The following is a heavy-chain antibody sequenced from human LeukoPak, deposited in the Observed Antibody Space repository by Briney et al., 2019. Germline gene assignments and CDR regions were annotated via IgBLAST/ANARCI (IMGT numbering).Heavy chain of an antibody. V-gene: IGHV4-4*09. D-gene: IGHD3-10*01. CDR1: NGSISSYH. CDR2: ILTSGTT. CDR3: ARLRVSGSSRCYFDY. J-gene: IGHJ4*02. Sequence: PSETLSLTCTVSNGSISSYHWSWVRQPPGKGLEWIGYILTSGTTNYNPPLMSRLTIPVHTSKTQFPLKLSSVTAADTAVYYCARLRVSGSSRCYFDYWGQGTLVTVSS.